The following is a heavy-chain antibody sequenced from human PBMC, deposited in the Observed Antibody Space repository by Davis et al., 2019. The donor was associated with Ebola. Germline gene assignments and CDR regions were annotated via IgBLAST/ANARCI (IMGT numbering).Heavy chain of an antibody. CDR1: GFTFSIFW. CDR3: ARRDG. Sequence: GESLKISCAASGFTFSIFWMTWVRQSPGKGLEWVSYISSSSCYKHYADSVRGRFTISRDDAKNSMYLQMNSLTYEDTAVYYCARRDGWGQGTLVTVSS. V-gene: IGHV3-48*02. CDR2: ISSSSCYK. J-gene: IGHJ4*02.